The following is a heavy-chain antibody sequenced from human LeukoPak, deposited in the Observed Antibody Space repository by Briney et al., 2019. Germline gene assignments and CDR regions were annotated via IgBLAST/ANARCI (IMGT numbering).Heavy chain of an antibody. Sequence: PGGSLRLSCAASGFTVSNCYMSWVRQAPGKGLEWVSIIYSGGSTYYSDSVKGRFTISRDNSKNQLSLQINSLSAEGTAVYYCARYRSYSFDYWGRGTLVTVSS. CDR2: IYSGGST. CDR3: ARYRSYSFDY. CDR1: GFTVSNCY. J-gene: IGHJ4*02. V-gene: IGHV3-66*01. D-gene: IGHD3-16*02.